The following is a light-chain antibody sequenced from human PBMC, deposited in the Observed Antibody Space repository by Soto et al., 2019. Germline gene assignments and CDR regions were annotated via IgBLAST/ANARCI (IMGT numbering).Light chain of an antibody. CDR3: QQYNNWPPLT. CDR1: QSVAGSY. CDR2: AAS. J-gene: IGKJ1*01. V-gene: IGKV3-20*01. Sequence: EIVLTQSPGTLSLSPGERATLSCRASQSVAGSYLAWYQQKLGQAPRLLIYAASSWATGIPDRFSGSGSGTDFTLTISRLEPEDFAVYYCQQYNNWPPLTFGQGTKVDIK.